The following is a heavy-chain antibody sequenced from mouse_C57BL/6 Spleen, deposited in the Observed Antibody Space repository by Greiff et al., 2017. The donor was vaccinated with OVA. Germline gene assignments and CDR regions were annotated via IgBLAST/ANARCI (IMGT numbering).Heavy chain of an antibody. D-gene: IGHD2-4*01. Sequence: QVQLQQPGAELVKPGASVKLSCKASGYTFTSYWMHWVKQRPGRGLEWIGRIDPNSGGTKYNEKFKSKATLTVDKSSSTANIQLSSLTSEDSAVYDCARAPYDYSRRAFAYWGQGTLVTVSA. J-gene: IGHJ3*01. CDR1: GYTFTSYW. V-gene: IGHV1-72*01. CDR2: IDPNSGGT. CDR3: ARAPYDYSRRAFAY.